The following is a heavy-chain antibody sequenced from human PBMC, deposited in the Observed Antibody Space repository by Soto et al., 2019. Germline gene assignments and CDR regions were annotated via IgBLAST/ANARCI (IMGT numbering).Heavy chain of an antibody. Sequence: SETLSLTCTVSCGSISSYYWSWIRQPPGKGLEWIGYIYYSGSTNYNPSLKSRVTISVDTSKNQFSLKLSSVTAADTAVYYCAVGDDSSGYSDAFDIWGQGTMV. V-gene: IGHV4-59*01. CDR1: CGSISSYY. CDR2: IYYSGST. CDR3: AVGDDSSGYSDAFDI. J-gene: IGHJ3*02. D-gene: IGHD3-22*01.